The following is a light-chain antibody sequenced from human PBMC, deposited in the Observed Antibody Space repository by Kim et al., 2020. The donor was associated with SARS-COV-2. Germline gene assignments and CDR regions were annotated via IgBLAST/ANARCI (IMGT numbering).Light chain of an antibody. CDR2: WAS. J-gene: IGKJ4*01. Sequence: DIVMTQSPDSLAVSLGERATIHCKSSQSVLYSSNNKNYLAWYQQKPVQPPKLLIYWASTRESGVPDRFSGSGSGTDFTLTISSLQAEDVAVYYCQQYSSTLLTFGGGTKVDIK. CDR3: QQYSSTLLT. V-gene: IGKV4-1*01. CDR1: QSVLYSSNNKNY.